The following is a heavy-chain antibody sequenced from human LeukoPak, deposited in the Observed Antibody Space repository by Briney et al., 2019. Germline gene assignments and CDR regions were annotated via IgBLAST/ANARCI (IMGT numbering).Heavy chain of an antibody. J-gene: IGHJ5*02. D-gene: IGHD2-2*01. Sequence: GASVKVSCKASGYTFTSYGISWVRQAPGQGLEWMGWISAYNGNTNYAQKLQGRVTMTTDTSTSTAYMELRSLRSDDTAVYYCARVEDIVVVPAAENWFDPWGQGTLVTDSS. CDR3: ARVEDIVVVPAAENWFDP. CDR2: ISAYNGNT. V-gene: IGHV1-18*01. CDR1: GYTFTSYG.